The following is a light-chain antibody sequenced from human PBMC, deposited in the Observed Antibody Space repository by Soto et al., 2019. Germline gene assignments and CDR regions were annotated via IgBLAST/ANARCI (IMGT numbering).Light chain of an antibody. Sequence: FAQAPGPPSLFPRGRGHHPLRASQSVNNFLARYQQKPGQAPRLLIYDASYRAAGISTRFSGSGSGTDFTLTISSVEPEDFAVYYCQQRGNWPATFGPGTKVDIK. CDR3: QQRGNWPAT. CDR1: QSVNNF. V-gene: IGKV3-11*01. CDR2: DAS. J-gene: IGKJ3*01.